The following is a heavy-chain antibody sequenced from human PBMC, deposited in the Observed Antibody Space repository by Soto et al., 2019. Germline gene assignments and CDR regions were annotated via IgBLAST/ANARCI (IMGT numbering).Heavy chain of an antibody. D-gene: IGHD3-3*01. CDR1: GFTFSSYA. Sequence: GGSLRLSCAASGFTFSSYAMSWVRQAPGKGLEWVSAISGSGGSTYYADSVKGRFTISRDNSKNTLYLQMNSLRAEDTAVYYCAKNVEWLLTPQDYFDYWGQGTLVTVSS. CDR3: AKNVEWLLTPQDYFDY. J-gene: IGHJ4*02. CDR2: ISGSGGST. V-gene: IGHV3-23*01.